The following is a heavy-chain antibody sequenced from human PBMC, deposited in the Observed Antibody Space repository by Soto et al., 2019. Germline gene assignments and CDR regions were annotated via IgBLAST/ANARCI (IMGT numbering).Heavy chain of an antibody. Sequence: EVQLLESGGGLVQPGGSLRLSCVASGFSFSRYAMSWVRQAPGRGLEWVAGPSGSGTDTYFADSVQGRITISRDNSKNTVYLQMNSLRAEDTGVYYCARLVASETGYGMDVWGQGTTVTVSS. D-gene: IGHD3-9*01. V-gene: IGHV3-23*01. CDR2: PSGSGTDT. CDR3: ARLVASETGYGMDV. CDR1: GFSFSRYA. J-gene: IGHJ6*02.